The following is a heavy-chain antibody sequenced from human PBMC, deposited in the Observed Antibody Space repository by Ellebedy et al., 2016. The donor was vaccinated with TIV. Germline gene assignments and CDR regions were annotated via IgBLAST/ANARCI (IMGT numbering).Heavy chain of an antibody. J-gene: IGHJ1*01. D-gene: IGHD3-22*01. V-gene: IGHV1-2*02. CDR3: ARDPSPTLGIAYYDSSGYPN. CDR2: INPNSGGT. Sequence: ASVKVSXXASGYTFTGYYMHWVRQAPGQGLEWMGWINPNSGGTNYAQKFQGRVTMTRDTSISTAYMELSRLRSDDTAVYYCARDPSPTLGIAYYDSSGYPNWGQGTLVTVSS. CDR1: GYTFTGYY.